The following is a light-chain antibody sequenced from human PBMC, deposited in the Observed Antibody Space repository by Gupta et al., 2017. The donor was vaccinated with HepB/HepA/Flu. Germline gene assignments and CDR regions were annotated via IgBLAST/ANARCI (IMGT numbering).Light chain of an antibody. CDR2: DAS. V-gene: IGKV3-11*01. Sequence: EIVLTQSPATLSLSPGERATLSCRASQSVSSYLAWYQQKPGQAPRLLIYDASNRATGIPARFSGSGYGTDFTLTISSREPEDFAVYYCQQRRNWPPLTFGGGTKVEIK. J-gene: IGKJ4*01. CDR1: QSVSSY. CDR3: QQRRNWPPLT.